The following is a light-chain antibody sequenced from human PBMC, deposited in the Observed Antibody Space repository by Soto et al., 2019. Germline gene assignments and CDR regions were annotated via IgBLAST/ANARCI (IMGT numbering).Light chain of an antibody. Sequence: TQSPATLSVSPGERATLSCRASQSVSSSLAWYQQKPGQAPRLLIYGASNRATGIPDRFSGSGSGTDFTLTISRLEPEDFAVYYCQQYGSSPRTFGQGTKVDIK. V-gene: IGKV3-20*01. CDR1: QSVSSS. CDR3: QQYGSSPRT. J-gene: IGKJ1*01. CDR2: GAS.